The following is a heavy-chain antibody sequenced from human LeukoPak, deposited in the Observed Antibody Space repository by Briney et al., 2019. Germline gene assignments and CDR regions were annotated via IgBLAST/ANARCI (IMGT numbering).Heavy chain of an antibody. CDR3: ARQVYSSNLGWFDP. J-gene: IGHJ5*02. V-gene: IGHV4-39*01. Sequence: SETLSLTCSVSGGSISSSTYYWGWIRQPPGKGLEWIGNIYNSGSTYYNPSLKSRVTISVDTSKNQFSLKLSSVTAADTAVYYCARQVYSSNLGWFDPWGQGTLVTVSS. CDR2: IYNSGST. D-gene: IGHD6-13*01. CDR1: GGSISSSTYY.